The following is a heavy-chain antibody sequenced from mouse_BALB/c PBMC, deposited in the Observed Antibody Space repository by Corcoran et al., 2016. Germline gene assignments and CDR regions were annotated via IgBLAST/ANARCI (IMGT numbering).Heavy chain of an antibody. CDR1: GYSIPRGYY. CDR3: ARSFAY. J-gene: IGHJ3*01. V-gene: IGHV3-6*02. CDR2: ISYDGSN. Sequence: DVQLQESGPGLVKPSQSLSLTCSVTGYSIPRGYYWNWIRQFPGNKLEWMGYISYDGSNNYNPSLKNRISITRDTSKNQFFLKLNSVTTEDTATYYCARSFAYWGQGTLVTVSA.